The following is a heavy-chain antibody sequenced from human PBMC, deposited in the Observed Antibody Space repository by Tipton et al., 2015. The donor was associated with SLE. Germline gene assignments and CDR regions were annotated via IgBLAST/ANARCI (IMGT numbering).Heavy chain of an antibody. V-gene: IGHV3-72*01. D-gene: IGHD1-26*01. J-gene: IGHJ4*02. CDR1: GFTFGDYA. CDR2: TKNNANSYAT. CDR3: ARMGGSHRNY. Sequence: GSLRLSCAASGFTFGDYAMHWVRQAPGKGLEWIGRTKNNANSYATEYAASVKGRFTISRDDSRNALYLQMKSLKTEDTAVYFCARMGGSHRNYWGQGTLVIVSS.